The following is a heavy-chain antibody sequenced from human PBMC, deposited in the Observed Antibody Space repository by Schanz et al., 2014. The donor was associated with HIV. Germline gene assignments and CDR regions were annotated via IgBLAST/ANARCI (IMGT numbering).Heavy chain of an antibody. V-gene: IGHV3-7*01. CDR3: TTDQFGGYFVH. D-gene: IGHD5-12*01. CDR2: INGDETEK. Sequence: EVQLLESGGGLVQPGGSLRLSCAASGFTFSNYAMSWVRQAPGKGLEWVANINGDETEKYYVDSVRGRFTISRDNAKNSLYLQMNSLRDDDMAVYYCTTDQFGGYFVHWGQGALVTVSS. J-gene: IGHJ4*02. CDR1: GFTFSNYA.